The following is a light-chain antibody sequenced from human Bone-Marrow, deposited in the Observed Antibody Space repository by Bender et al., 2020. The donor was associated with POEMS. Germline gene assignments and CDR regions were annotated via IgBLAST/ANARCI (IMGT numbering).Light chain of an antibody. CDR2: EDT. Sequence: SYELTQPPSVSVSPGHTARITCSGDALPKKYTYWYQQKSGQAPLLVIYEDTKRPYGIPECFSGSRAGTMANLPISGAQVEDEAAYYCYSVDSSGEVWVFGGGTK. CDR1: ALPKKY. J-gene: IGLJ3*02. CDR3: YSVDSSGEVWV. V-gene: IGLV3-10*01.